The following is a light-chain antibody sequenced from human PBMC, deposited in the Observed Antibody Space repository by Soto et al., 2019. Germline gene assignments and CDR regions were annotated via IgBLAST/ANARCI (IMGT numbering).Light chain of an antibody. CDR2: GAS. CDR3: QQYGRSPPSWT. Sequence: ETVLTQSPGTLSLSPGERATLSCRASQSVSGSDLAWYQQKPGQAPRLLIYGASRRATGIPDRFSGSGSGTDFTLTISRLEPEDFAVYYCQQYGRSPPSWTFGQGTKVEIK. CDR1: QSVSGSD. J-gene: IGKJ1*01. V-gene: IGKV3-20*01.